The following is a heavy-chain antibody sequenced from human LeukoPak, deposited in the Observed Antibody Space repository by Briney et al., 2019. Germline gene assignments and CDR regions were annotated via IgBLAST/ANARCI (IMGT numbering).Heavy chain of an antibody. CDR2: IYYSETT. CDR3: ARHPYNGNFKGYFDY. Sequence: PSETLSLTCTVSGGSISSSSYYWGWIRQPPGKGLKWIGSIYYSETTYYNPSLKSRVTISVDTSKTQFSLKLSSVTAADTAVYYCARHPYNGNFKGYFDYWGQGTLVTVSS. CDR1: GGSISSSSYY. J-gene: IGHJ4*02. D-gene: IGHD1-7*01. V-gene: IGHV4-39*01.